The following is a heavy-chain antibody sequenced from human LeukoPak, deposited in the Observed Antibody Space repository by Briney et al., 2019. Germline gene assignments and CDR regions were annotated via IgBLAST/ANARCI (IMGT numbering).Heavy chain of an antibody. V-gene: IGHV1-8*01. CDR2: MNPNSGNT. Sequence: ASVKVSYKASGYTFTSCDINWVRQATGQGLEWMGWMNPNSGNTGYAQKFQGRVTITRNTSVSTAYMELSSLRSEDTAVYYCARCHGVWYYFDSSGSLFDYWGQGTLVTVSS. CDR3: ARCHGVWYYFDSSGSLFDY. D-gene: IGHD3-22*01. CDR1: GYTFTSCD. J-gene: IGHJ4*02.